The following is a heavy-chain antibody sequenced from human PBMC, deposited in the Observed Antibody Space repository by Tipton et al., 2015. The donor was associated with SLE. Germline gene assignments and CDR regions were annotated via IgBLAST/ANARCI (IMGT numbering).Heavy chain of an antibody. CDR1: GGSISSPY. J-gene: IGHJ4*02. D-gene: IGHD6-13*01. V-gene: IGHV4-59*11. Sequence: TLSLTCIVSGGSISSPYWSWIRQPPGKELEWIGYIYYSGSTNYNPSLKSRVTISIDTSKNQFSLKLSSVTAADTAVYYCALSLGAALPPLGWGQGTLVTVSS. CDR2: IYYSGST. CDR3: ALSLGAALPPLG.